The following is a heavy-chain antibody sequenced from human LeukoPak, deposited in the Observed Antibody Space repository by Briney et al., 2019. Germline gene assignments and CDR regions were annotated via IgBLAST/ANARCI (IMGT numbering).Heavy chain of an antibody. CDR1: GFTFADYA. CDR3: TRAQPSYGLASGP. J-gene: IGHJ5*02. Sequence: GGSLRLSCTASGFTFADYAMSWVRQAPGKGLEWVGFIRSKAYGGTTGYAASVKDRFTISRDDSKSIAYLQMNSLKTEDTAVYYCTRAQPSYGLASGPWGQGTLVTVSS. V-gene: IGHV3-49*04. CDR2: IRSKAYGGTT. D-gene: IGHD3-10*01.